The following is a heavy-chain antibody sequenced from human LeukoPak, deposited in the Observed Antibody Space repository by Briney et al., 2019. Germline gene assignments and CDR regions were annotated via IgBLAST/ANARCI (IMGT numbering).Heavy chain of an antibody. J-gene: IGHJ4*02. Sequence: GGPLRLSCAASGFTFSSYSMNWVRQAPGKGLEWVSSISSSSSYIYYADSVKGRFTISRDNAKDSLYLQMNSLRAEDTAVYYCARDSEFSGSFSYWGQGTLVTVSS. CDR1: GFTFSSYS. CDR3: ARDSEFSGSFSY. D-gene: IGHD1-26*01. CDR2: ISSSSSYI. V-gene: IGHV3-21*01.